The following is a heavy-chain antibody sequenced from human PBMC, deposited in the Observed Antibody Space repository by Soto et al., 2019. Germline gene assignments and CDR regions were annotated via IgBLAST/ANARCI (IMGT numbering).Heavy chain of an antibody. D-gene: IGHD5-18*01. CDR1: GYTFTSYD. CDR2: MNPNTGNA. Sequence: QVQLVQSGAEVKKPGASVQVSCKASGYTFTSYDINWVRLVTGQGLEWMGWMNPNTGNAGYAQKFQGRVTMTRSTFISTAYLELSSLRPEDTAGDYCSRKYNYGYDDFDSWGQGTLVTVSS. CDR3: SRKYNYGYDDFDS. V-gene: IGHV1-8*01. J-gene: IGHJ4*02.